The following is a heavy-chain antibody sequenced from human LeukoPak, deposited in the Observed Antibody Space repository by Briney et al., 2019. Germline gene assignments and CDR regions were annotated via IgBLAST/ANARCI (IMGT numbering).Heavy chain of an antibody. Sequence: PSETLSLTCAVYGGSFSAYYWSWIRQPPGKGLEWIGEINHSGSTNYNPSLKSRVTISVDTSKNKFPLKLSSVIAADTAVYYCARYSRGVGAASDYWGQGTLVTVSS. J-gene: IGHJ4*02. CDR3: ARYSRGVGAASDY. CDR1: GGSFSAYY. CDR2: INHSGST. D-gene: IGHD2-15*01. V-gene: IGHV4-34*01.